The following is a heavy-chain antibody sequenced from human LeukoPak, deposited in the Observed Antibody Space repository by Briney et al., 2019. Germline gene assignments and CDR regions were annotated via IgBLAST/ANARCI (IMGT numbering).Heavy chain of an antibody. CDR3: TTDEEEGVERWFGELFIDY. V-gene: IGHV3-30*02. D-gene: IGHD3-10*01. Sequence: GGSLRLSCAASGFSFRNYGMHWVRRAPGKGLEWVAFIRYDGKNTKYHVDSVKGRFTISRDNSRDTVDLQMNSLRTEDTALYYCTTDEEEGVERWFGELFIDYWGQGTLVTVSS. J-gene: IGHJ4*02. CDR2: IRYDGKNTK. CDR1: GFSFRNYG.